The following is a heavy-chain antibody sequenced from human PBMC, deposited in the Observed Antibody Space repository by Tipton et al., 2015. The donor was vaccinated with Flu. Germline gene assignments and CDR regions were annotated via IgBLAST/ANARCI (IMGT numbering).Heavy chain of an antibody. J-gene: IGHJ6*02. V-gene: IGHV4-59*01. CDR2: VYYSGIT. D-gene: IGHD3-10*01. Sequence: LRLSCTVSGDPISSYYWTWIRQSPGKGLEWIGDVYYSGITDYNPSLESRVSISLDKSKNQFSLNLNSVTGADTAVYFCARGWHYGSGNFWGTNRIFLYGVDVWGPGTTVTVSS. CDR1: GDPISSYY. CDR3: ARGWHYGSGNFWGTNRIFLYGVDV.